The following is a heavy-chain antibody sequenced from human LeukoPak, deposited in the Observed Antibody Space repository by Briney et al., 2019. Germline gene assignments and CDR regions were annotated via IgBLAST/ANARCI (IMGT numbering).Heavy chain of an antibody. CDR1: GYSFTRYY. CDR2: IYPGDSDT. D-gene: IGHD1-7*01. Sequence: GESLKISCKGSGYSFTRYYIGWVRQMLGKGLEWMGIIYPGDSDTRYSPSFQGQVTMSADKSISTAYLQWSSLKASDTAMYYCARRHTGTYNYDYWGQGTLVTVSS. V-gene: IGHV5-51*01. CDR3: ARRHTGTYNYDY. J-gene: IGHJ4*02.